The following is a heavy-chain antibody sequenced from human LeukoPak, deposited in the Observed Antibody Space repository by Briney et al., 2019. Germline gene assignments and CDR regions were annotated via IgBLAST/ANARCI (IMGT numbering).Heavy chain of an antibody. V-gene: IGHV1-46*01. CDR3: ARAGIVGVLGINWFDP. J-gene: IGHJ5*02. CDR2: INPSGGST. CDR1: GYTFTSYY. D-gene: IGHD1-26*01. Sequence: ASVKVSCKASGYTFTSYYMHWVRQAPGQGLEWMGIINPSGGSTSYAQKFQGRVTMARDMSTSTVYMELSSLRSEDTAVYYCARAGIVGVLGINWFDPWGQGTLVIVSS.